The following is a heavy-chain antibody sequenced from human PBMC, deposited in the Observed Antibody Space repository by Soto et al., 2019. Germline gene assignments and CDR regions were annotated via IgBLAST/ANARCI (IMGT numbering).Heavy chain of an antibody. CDR3: ASDSVVAATSSNWFDP. V-gene: IGHV4-39*01. J-gene: IGHJ5*02. Sequence: QLQLQESGPGLVKPSETLSLTCTVSGGYISSSSYYWGWIRQPPGKGLEWIGSIDYSGSTYYNPSLKSRVTLPVDTSKNQFTLKLSSVAAADTAVYYCASDSVVAATSSNWFDPWGQGTLVTVSS. D-gene: IGHD2-15*01. CDR2: IDYSGST. CDR1: GGYISSSSYY.